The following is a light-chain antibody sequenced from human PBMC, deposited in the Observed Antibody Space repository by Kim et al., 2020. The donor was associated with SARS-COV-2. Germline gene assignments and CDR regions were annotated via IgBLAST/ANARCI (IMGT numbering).Light chain of an antibody. V-gene: IGLV2-11*03. CDR2: DVS. CDR1: SSDGSRCNY. J-gene: IGLJ2*01. Sequence: LSVTLSCTGSSSDGSRCNYVAWYQKRPGKSPRLMIYDVSNRPSGVPDRFSGFKSGDKASLTVSGLQSDDEADYYCCSYVDTYTVIFGGGTQLTVL. CDR3: CSYVDTYTVI.